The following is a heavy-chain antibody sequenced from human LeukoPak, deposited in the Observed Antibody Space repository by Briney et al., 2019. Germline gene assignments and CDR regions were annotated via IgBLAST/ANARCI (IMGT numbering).Heavy chain of an antibody. CDR2: TNPSGGST. D-gene: IGHD5-24*01. CDR3: ARGTRDGYNLAA. CDR1: GYTFTSYY. V-gene: IGHV1-46*01. Sequence: GASVKVSCKASGYTFTSYYMHWVRQAPGQGLEWMGITNPSGGSTSYAQKFQGRVTMTRDMSTSTVYMDLSSLRSEDTAVYYCARGTRDGYNLAAWGQGTLVTVSS. J-gene: IGHJ4*02.